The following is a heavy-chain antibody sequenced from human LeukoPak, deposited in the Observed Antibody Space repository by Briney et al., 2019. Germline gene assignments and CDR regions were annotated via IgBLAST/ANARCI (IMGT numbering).Heavy chain of an antibody. CDR1: GFTFSGYW. D-gene: IGHD1-26*01. V-gene: IGHV3-74*01. CDR3: ASFPWELRPT. J-gene: IGHJ4*02. Sequence: GGSLRLSCAASGFTFSGYWMHWVRQAPGKGLEWVSCINTDGTSPTYADSVKGRFTISRDNAKNTLSLQMNGLRAEDTAVYYCASFPWELRPTWGQGTLVTVSS. CDR2: INTDGTSP.